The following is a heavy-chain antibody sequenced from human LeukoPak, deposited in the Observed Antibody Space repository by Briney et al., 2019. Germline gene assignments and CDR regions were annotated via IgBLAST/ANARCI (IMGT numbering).Heavy chain of an antibody. CDR3: ARDPNFYDVRHDNAEDS. D-gene: IGHD3-22*01. Sequence: SETLSLTCTVTGDSISRGTYYWTWVRQPAGKGLEWIGRVFRSGSTYYNPYLKSRVTISIDTSNNQFSLHLRSVTAADTAVYYCARDPNFYDVRHDNAEDSWGQGTLVTVSS. J-gene: IGHJ5*01. V-gene: IGHV4-61*02. CDR2: VFRSGST. CDR1: GDSISRGTYY.